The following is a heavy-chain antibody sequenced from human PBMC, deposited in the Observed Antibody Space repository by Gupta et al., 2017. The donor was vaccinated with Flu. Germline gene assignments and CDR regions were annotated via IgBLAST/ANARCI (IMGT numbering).Heavy chain of an antibody. CDR2: ISGRSTGV. CDR1: GFTFGDYY. J-gene: IGHJ4*02. CDR3: ARNYDPIDY. Sequence: LAESGGGLVKPGGSLRISCEASGFTFGDYYMTWIRQAPGKGLEWVSYISGRSTGVYHADSVRGRFTVSRDNARDSLYLHMNSLTVEDSTIYYGARNYDPIDYWGQGSLVTVS. D-gene: IGHD3-3*01. V-gene: IGHV3-11*01.